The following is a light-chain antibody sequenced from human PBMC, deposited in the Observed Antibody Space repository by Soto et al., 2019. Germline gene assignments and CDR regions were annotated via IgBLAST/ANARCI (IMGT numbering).Light chain of an antibody. CDR2: LNSDGSH. J-gene: IGLJ2*01. CDR3: QTWGTGIQV. Sequence: QSVLTQSPSASASLGASVKLTCTLSSGHSSYAIAWHQQQPEKGPRYLMKLNSDGSHSKGDGIPDRFSGSSSGAERYLTISSLQSEDEADYDWQTWGTGIQVFGGGTKLTVL. CDR1: SGHSSYA. V-gene: IGLV4-69*01.